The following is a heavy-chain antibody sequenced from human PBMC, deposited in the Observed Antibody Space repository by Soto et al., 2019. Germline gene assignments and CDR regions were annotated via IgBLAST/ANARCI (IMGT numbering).Heavy chain of an antibody. CDR3: AHKGGGDRILDY. Sequence: QITLKESGPTLVKPTQTLTLTCTFSGFSLSTSGVGVGWIRQPPGKALEWLALIYWDDAKEYSPSLKSRLTITQDTSKNQVVLIMTNMDPVDTATYYCAHKGGGDRILDYWGQGTLVTVSS. J-gene: IGHJ4*02. CDR1: GFSLSTSGVG. CDR2: IYWDDAK. V-gene: IGHV2-5*02. D-gene: IGHD3-16*01.